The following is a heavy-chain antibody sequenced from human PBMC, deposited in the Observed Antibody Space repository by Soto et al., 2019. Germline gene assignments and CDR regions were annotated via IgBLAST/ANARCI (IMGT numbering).Heavy chain of an antibody. CDR3: AKWPTVAGTGIFDY. Sequence: EVQLLESGGGLVQPGGSLRLSCAASGITFGSYAMSWVRQAPGKGLEWVSAISGSGGSTYYADSVKGRFTISRDNSKNTLYLQMNSLRAEDTAVYYCAKWPTVAGTGIFDYWGQGTLVTVSS. D-gene: IGHD6-19*01. CDR2: ISGSGGST. J-gene: IGHJ4*02. CDR1: GITFGSYA. V-gene: IGHV3-23*01.